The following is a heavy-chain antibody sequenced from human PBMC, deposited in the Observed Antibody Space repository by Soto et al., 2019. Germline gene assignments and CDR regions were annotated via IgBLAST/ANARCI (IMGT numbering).Heavy chain of an antibody. CDR2: IIPIFGTA. D-gene: IGHD5-18*01. V-gene: IGHV1-69*05. Sequence: QVQLVQSGAEVKKPGSSVKVSCKASGGTFSSYAISWVRQAPGQGLEWMGGIIPIFGTANYAQKFQGRVTSTXDXFTSTADMERSRLRSEDTAVYYCARGAAMADDAFDIWGQGTMVTVAS. J-gene: IGHJ3*02. CDR1: GGTFSSYA. CDR3: ARGAAMADDAFDI.